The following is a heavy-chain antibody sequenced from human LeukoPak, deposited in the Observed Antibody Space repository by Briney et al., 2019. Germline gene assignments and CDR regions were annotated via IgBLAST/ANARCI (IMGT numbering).Heavy chain of an antibody. D-gene: IGHD3-3*01. CDR2: IYYSGST. J-gene: IGHJ4*02. V-gene: IGHV4-39*01. CDR1: GGSISSSRYY. CDR3: ASVTIFGVVIDY. Sequence: SETLSLTCTVSGGSISSSRYYWGWIRQPPGKGLEWIGSIYYSGSTYYNPSLKSRVTISVDTSKNQFSLKLSSVTAADTAVYYCASVTIFGVVIDYWGQGTLVTVSS.